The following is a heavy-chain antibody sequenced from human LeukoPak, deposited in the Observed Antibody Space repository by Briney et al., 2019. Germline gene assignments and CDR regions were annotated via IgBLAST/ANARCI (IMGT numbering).Heavy chain of an antibody. CDR3: ARDAAARRDTLDY. CDR1: GYTFTSYD. CDR2: INPNSGGT. J-gene: IGHJ4*02. Sequence: ASVKVSCKASGYTFTSYDINWVRQAPGQGLEWMGWINPNSGGTNYAQKFQGRVTMTRDTSISTAYMELCRLRSDDTAVYYCARDAAARRDTLDYWGQGTLVTVSS. D-gene: IGHD6-6*01. V-gene: IGHV1-2*02.